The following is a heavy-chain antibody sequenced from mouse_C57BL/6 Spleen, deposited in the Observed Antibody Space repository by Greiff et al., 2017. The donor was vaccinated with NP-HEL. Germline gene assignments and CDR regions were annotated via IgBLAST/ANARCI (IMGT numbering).Heavy chain of an antibody. J-gene: IGHJ1*03. CDR1: GYTFTDYN. CDR3: ASKDQRGRGWYFDV. D-gene: IGHD4-1*02. V-gene: IGHV1-22*01. Sequence: EVQLQQSGPELVKPGASVKMSCKASGYTFTDYNMHWVKQSHGKSLEWIGYINPNNGGTSYNQKFKGKATLTVNKSSSTAYMELRSLTSEDSAVYYCASKDQRGRGWYFDVWGTGTTVTVSS. CDR2: INPNNGGT.